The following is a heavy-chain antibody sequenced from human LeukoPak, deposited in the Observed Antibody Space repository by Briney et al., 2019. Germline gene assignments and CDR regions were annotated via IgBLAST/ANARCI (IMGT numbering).Heavy chain of an antibody. CDR1: GFTFSDYY. CDR3: ARWGSGSSFYYYGMDV. Sequence: PGGSLRLSCAASGFTFSDYYMSWIRQAPGKGLEWVSYISSSGSTIYYADSVKGRFTISRDNAKNSLYLQMSSLRAEDTAVYYCARWGSGSSFYYYGMDVWGQGTTVTVSS. V-gene: IGHV3-11*04. D-gene: IGHD3-10*01. CDR2: ISSSGSTI. J-gene: IGHJ6*02.